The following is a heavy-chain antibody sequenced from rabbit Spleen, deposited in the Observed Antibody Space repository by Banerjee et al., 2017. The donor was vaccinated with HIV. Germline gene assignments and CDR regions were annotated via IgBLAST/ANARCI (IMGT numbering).Heavy chain of an antibody. Sequence: QQQLVESGGGLVKPEGSLTLTCTASGFSFSSSYWICWVRQAPGKGLEWITCIYGDNSGSAYYASWAKGRFTISKTSSTTVTLQATSLTAADTATYFCARRNTDEAYAMDLWGPGTLVTVS. D-gene: IGHD1-1*01. CDR1: GFSFSSSYW. J-gene: IGHJ6*01. CDR3: ARRNTDEAYAMDL. V-gene: IGHV1S45*01. CDR2: IYGDNSGSA.